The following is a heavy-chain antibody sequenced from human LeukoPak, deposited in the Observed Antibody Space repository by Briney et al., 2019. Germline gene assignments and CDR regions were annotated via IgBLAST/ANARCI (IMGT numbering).Heavy chain of an antibody. CDR1: GYTFTSYD. V-gene: IGHV1-8*01. Sequence: GASVKVSCKASGYTFTSYDINWVRQATGQGLEWMGWMNPNSGNTGYAQKFQGRVTMTRNTSISTAYMELSSLRSEDTAVYYCARGLWPLDYYYYYYMDVWGKGTTVTVSS. D-gene: IGHD2/OR15-2a*01. CDR3: ARGLWPLDYYYYYYMDV. J-gene: IGHJ6*03. CDR2: MNPNSGNT.